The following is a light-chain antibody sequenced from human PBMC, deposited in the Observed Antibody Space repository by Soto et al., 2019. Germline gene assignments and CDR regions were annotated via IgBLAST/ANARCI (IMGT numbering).Light chain of an antibody. CDR3: QQYGSSPLT. CDR1: QSVTANY. CDR2: GAS. V-gene: IGKV3-20*01. Sequence: VLTQSPGTLSLSPGDRATLSCRASQSVTANYLAWYQQKPGQAPRLLIYGASSRATGIPDRFSGSGSGTDFTLTITRLEPEDFGVYFCQQYGSSPLTFGGGTKVEIK. J-gene: IGKJ4*01.